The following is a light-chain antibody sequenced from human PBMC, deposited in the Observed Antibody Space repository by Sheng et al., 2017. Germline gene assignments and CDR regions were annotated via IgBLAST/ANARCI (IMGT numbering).Light chain of an antibody. J-gene: IGKJ1*01. V-gene: IGKV1-5*03. CDR3: QQYHTYSWA. CDR1: QNINPW. CDR2: KAS. Sequence: DIQMTQSPSTLSASVGDRVTITCRASQNINPWLAWYQQKPGQAPTLLIYKASTLERGVPSRFSGSRSGTEFTLTISSLRPDDFATYYCQQYHTYSWAFGQGTKVEMK.